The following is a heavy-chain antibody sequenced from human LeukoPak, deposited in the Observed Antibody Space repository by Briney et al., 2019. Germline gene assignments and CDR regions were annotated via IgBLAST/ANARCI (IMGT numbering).Heavy chain of an antibody. CDR3: ARGWYNWNDSDYYYYMDV. J-gene: IGHJ6*03. D-gene: IGHD1-1*01. CDR2: ITPIFGTA. Sequence: SVKVSCKASGGTFSSYAISWVRQAPGQGLEWMGGITPIFGTANYAQKFQGRVTITADESTSTAYMELSSLRSEDTAVYYCARGWYNWNDSDYYYYMDVWGKGTTVTVSS. V-gene: IGHV1-69*13. CDR1: GGTFSSYA.